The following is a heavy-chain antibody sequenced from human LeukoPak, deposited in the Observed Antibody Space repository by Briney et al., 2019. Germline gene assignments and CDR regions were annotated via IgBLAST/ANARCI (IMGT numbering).Heavy chain of an antibody. J-gene: IGHJ4*02. Sequence: ASVKVSCKASGFTFTDYYMHWVRQAPGQGLEWVGWINPNSGATAYAQKFQGRVTVARDTPINTAYMDLSMLTSDDMAMYYCAREASGWYAYWGQGTLVTVSS. V-gene: IGHV1-2*02. CDR1: GFTFTDYY. CDR2: INPNSGAT. CDR3: AREASGWYAY. D-gene: IGHD6-19*01.